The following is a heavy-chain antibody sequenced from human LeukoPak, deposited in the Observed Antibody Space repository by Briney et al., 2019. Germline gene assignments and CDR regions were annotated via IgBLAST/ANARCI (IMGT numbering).Heavy chain of an antibody. Sequence: ASVKVSCKASGYTFTGYYMHWVRQAPGQGLEWMGWINPNSGGTNYAQKFQGRVTMTRDTSISTAYMELNSLISEDTAVYYCTRDDGTGGFQHWGQGTLVTVSS. J-gene: IGHJ1*01. D-gene: IGHD4-23*01. CDR3: TRDDGTGGFQH. CDR1: GYTFTGYY. V-gene: IGHV1-2*02. CDR2: INPNSGGT.